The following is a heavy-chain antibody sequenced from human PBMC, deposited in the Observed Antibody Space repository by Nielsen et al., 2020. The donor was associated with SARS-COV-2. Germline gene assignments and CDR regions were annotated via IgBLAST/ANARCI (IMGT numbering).Heavy chain of an antibody. Sequence: SETLSLTCTVSGGSISSYYWSWIRQPPGKRLEWIGYIYYSGSTTYNPSLKSRVTMSVDTSKNQFSLKLNSVTAADTAVYYCARRLYYGGNSYCFDYWGQGALVTVSS. CDR2: IYYSGST. D-gene: IGHD4-23*01. J-gene: IGHJ4*02. V-gene: IGHV4-59*01. CDR3: ARRLYYGGNSYCFDY. CDR1: GGSISSYY.